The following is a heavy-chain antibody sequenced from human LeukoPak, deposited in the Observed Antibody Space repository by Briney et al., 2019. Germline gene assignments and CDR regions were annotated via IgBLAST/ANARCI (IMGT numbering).Heavy chain of an antibody. D-gene: IGHD6-19*01. CDR1: GYTFTSYG. J-gene: IGHJ4*02. V-gene: IGHV1-18*01. CDR2: ISAYNGNT. CDR3: ARDQSRDELAVAGL. Sequence: ASVKVSCKASGYTFTSYGISWVRQAPGQGLEWMGWISAYNGNTNYAQKLQGRVTMTTDTSTSTAYMELRSLRSDDTAVYYCARDQSRDELAVAGLWGQGTLVTVSS.